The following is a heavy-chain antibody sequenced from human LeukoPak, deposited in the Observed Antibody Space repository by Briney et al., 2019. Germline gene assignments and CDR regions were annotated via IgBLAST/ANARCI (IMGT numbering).Heavy chain of an antibody. J-gene: IGHJ2*01. D-gene: IGHD6-25*01. CDR3: APRDRLPDWYFDL. Sequence: ASVKVSCKVSGYTLTELSMHWVRQPPGKGLEWMGGFDPEYGETIYAQTFQGRVTMTEDTSTDTAYMELSSMTAEDTAVYYSAPRDRLPDWYFDLWGRGTLVTVSS. V-gene: IGHV1-24*01. CDR1: GYTLTELS. CDR2: FDPEYGET.